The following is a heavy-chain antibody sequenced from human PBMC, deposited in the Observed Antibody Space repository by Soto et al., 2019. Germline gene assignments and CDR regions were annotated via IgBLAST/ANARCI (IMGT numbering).Heavy chain of an antibody. Sequence: EVQLVESGGGLVQPGGSLRLSCADSGITFTRYWMSWVRQAPGKGPEWVATINLDGSEKFYVDSVKGRFTISRDNAKNSLYLQMNSLRAEDTAVYYCAREARATFGDWGQGTLVTVSS. CDR3: AREARATFGD. V-gene: IGHV3-7*01. CDR2: INLDGSEK. J-gene: IGHJ4*02. CDR1: GITFTRYW.